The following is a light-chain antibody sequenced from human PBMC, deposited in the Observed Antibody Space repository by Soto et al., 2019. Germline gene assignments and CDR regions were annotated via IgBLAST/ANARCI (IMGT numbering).Light chain of an antibody. CDR1: NSDIGRYNY. J-gene: IGLJ1*01. CDR3: SSYTSSVTLV. Sequence: QSALTQPASVSGSPGQSITISCAGTNSDIGRYNYVSWYQHHPGKAPKLIIYEVSNRPSGVSHRFSGSKSGNTASLTISGLRAEDEADYYCSSYTSSVTLVFGTGTKLTVL. CDR2: EVS. V-gene: IGLV2-14*01.